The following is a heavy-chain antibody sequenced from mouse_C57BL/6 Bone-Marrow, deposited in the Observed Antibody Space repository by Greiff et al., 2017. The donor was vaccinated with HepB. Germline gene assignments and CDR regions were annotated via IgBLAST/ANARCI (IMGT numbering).Heavy chain of an antibody. V-gene: IGHV1-81*01. CDR3: AHYYGSSYDAMDY. CDR2: IYPRSGNT. CDR1: GYTFTSYG. D-gene: IGHD1-1*01. Sequence: QVQLKESGAELARPGASVKLSCKASGYTFTSYGISWVKQRTGQGLEWIGEIYPRSGNTYYNEKFKGKATLTADKSSSTAYMELRSLTSEDSAVYFCAHYYGSSYDAMDYWGQGTSVTVSS. J-gene: IGHJ4*01.